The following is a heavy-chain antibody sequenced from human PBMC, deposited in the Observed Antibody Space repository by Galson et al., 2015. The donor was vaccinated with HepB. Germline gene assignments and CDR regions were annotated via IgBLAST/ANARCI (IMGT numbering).Heavy chain of an antibody. D-gene: IGHD5-12*01. CDR2: IIPIFGTA. CDR1: GGTFSSFA. CDR3: ASRADSGYDRWARSYYYGMDV. Sequence: SVKVSCKASGGTFSSFAISWVRQAPGQGLEWMGGIIPIFGTANYAQKFQGRVTITADKSTSTAYMELSSLTSEDTAVYYCASRADSGYDRWARSYYYGMDVWGQGTTVTVSS. V-gene: IGHV1-69*06. J-gene: IGHJ6*02.